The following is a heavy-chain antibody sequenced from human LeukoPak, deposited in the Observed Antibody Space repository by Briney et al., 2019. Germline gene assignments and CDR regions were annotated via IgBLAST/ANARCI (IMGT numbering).Heavy chain of an antibody. CDR3: ARGRDGYNFLNRGEYYYFDY. CDR1: GGSISSYY. J-gene: IGHJ4*02. V-gene: IGHV4-4*07. D-gene: IGHD5-24*01. Sequence: SETLSLTCTVSGGSISSYYWSWIRQPAGKGLEWIGRIYTSGSTNYNPSLKSRVTISVDTSKNQFSLKLSSMTAADTAVYFCARGRDGYNFLNRGEYYYFDYWGQGTLVTVSS. CDR2: IYTSGST.